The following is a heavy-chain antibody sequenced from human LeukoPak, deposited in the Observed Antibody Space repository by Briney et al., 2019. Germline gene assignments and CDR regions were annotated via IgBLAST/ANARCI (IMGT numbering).Heavy chain of an antibody. D-gene: IGHD3-9*01. CDR1: GYTFTGYY. V-gene: IGHV1-2*02. J-gene: IGHJ5*02. Sequence: GALVKVCCTASGYTFTGYYMHWVRQARGQGLGWMGWINPNSGGTNYATKFQGRVTMTRDTSISTAYMELSRLRSDDTAVYYCARVPGRNVLRYLEASSNGFDPWGEGTRVTVSS. CDR3: ARVPGRNVLRYLEASSNGFDP. CDR2: INPNSGGT.